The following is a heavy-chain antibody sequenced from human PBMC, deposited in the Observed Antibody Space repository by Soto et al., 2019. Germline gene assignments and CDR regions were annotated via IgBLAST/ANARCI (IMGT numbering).Heavy chain of an antibody. Sequence: QVQLQQWGAGVLKPSETLSLTCGVYGGSFSGYYWSWIRQPPGKGLEWIGQINHSGSTNYNPSLKSRVTISVDTSKNQFSLKLSSVTAADTAVYYCARGARYFDWFLVASRWYFDYWGQGTLVTVSS. D-gene: IGHD3-9*01. CDR2: INHSGST. CDR3: ARGARYFDWFLVASRWYFDY. J-gene: IGHJ4*02. CDR1: GGSFSGYY. V-gene: IGHV4-34*01.